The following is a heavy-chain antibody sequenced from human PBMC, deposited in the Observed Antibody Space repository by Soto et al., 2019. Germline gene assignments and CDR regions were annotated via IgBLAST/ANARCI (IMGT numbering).Heavy chain of an antibody. V-gene: IGHV1-8*01. CDR1: GYTFTSYD. J-gene: IGHJ4*02. CDR3: ARVYSSGWSPSDDY. CDR2: MNPNSGNT. D-gene: IGHD6-19*01. Sequence: ASVKVSCKASGYTFTSYDINWVRQATGQGLEWMGWMNPNSGNTGYAQKFQGRVTMTRNTAISTAYMELSSLRSEDTAVYYCARVYSSGWSPSDDYWGQGTLVTVSS.